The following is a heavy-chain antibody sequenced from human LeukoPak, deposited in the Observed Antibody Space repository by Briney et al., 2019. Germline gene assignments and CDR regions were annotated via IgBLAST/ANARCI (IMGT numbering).Heavy chain of an antibody. CDR2: IIPIFGTA. CDR1: GGTFSSYA. Sequence: ASVTVSCTASGGTFSSYAISWVRQAPGQGLEWMGGIIPIFGTANYAQKFQGRVTITADKSTSTAYMELSSLRSEDTAVYYCARGLLAGAIRGVIITPIDYWGQGTLVTVSS. V-gene: IGHV1-69*06. CDR3: ARGLLAGAIRGVIITPIDY. D-gene: IGHD3-10*01. J-gene: IGHJ4*02.